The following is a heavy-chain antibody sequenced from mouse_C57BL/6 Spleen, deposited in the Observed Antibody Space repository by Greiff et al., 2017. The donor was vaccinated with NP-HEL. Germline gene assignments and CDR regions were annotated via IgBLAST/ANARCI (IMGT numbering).Heavy chain of an antibody. D-gene: IGHD4-1*01. CDR3: ATNSWFAY. Sequence: VQLQQSGPELVKPGASVKISCKASGYSFTGYYLNWVKQSPEQSLEWIGEINPSTGGTTYNQKFKAKAPWTVDTSSSTAYMQLKSLTSEDSAVYYCATNSWFAYWGQGTLVTVSA. CDR1: GYSFTGYY. J-gene: IGHJ3*01. CDR2: INPSTGGT. V-gene: IGHV1-42*01.